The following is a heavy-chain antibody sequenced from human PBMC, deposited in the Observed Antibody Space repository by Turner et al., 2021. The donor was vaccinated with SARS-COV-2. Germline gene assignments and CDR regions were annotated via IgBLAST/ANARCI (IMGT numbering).Heavy chain of an antibody. CDR2: MDSSSSTI. J-gene: IGHJ4*02. CDR1: GFTFSTYS. Sequence: EVHLVESGGGLVQPGGSLRLSCVASGFTFSTYSMNWVRQAPGKGLEWVSYMDSSSSTIYYADSVKGRFTISRDNAKNSLYLQMNSLRADDTAVYYCASPFDYWGQGTLVTVSS. V-gene: IGHV3-48*01. CDR3: ASPFDY.